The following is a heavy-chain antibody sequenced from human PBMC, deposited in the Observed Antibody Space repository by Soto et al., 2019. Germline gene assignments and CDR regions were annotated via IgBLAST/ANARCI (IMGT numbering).Heavy chain of an antibody. J-gene: IGHJ4*02. Sequence: GASVKVSCKVSGYTLTELSMHWVRQAPGKGLEWMGGFDPEDGETIYAQKFQGRVTMTEDTSTDTAYMELSSLRSEDTAVYYCGRRYLSGCISTSCWAPFDYWGQGTLVTVSS. V-gene: IGHV1-24*01. CDR2: FDPEDGET. D-gene: IGHD2-2*01. CDR1: GYTLTELS. CDR3: GRRYLSGCISTSCWAPFDY.